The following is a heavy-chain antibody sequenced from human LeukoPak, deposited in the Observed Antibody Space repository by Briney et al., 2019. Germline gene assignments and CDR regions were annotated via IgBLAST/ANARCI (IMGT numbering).Heavy chain of an antibody. D-gene: IGHD6-13*01. J-gene: IGHJ4*02. CDR2: ISAYNGNT. Sequence: ASVKVSCKASGYTFTSYGISWVRQAPGQGLEWMGWISAYNGNTNYAQKLQGRVTMTTDTSTSTAYMELRSLRSDDTAVYYCARETDSSSWYLLLDYWGQGTLVTVSS. CDR1: GYTFTSYG. CDR3: ARETDSSSWYLLLDY. V-gene: IGHV1-18*01.